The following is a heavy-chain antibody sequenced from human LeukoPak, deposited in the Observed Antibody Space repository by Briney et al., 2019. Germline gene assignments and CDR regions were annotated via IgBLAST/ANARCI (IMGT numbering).Heavy chain of an antibody. D-gene: IGHD5-18*01. V-gene: IGHV3-7*01. CDR1: GFTFSSYW. CDR2: IKQDGSEE. CDR3: AREDSYGLFDY. Sequence: GGSLRLSCAASGFTFSSYWMSWVRQAPGKGLEWVANIKQDGSEEYYVDSVKGRFTISRDNAKNSLYLQMNSLRAEDTAVYYCAREDSYGLFDYWGQGTLVTVSS. J-gene: IGHJ4*02.